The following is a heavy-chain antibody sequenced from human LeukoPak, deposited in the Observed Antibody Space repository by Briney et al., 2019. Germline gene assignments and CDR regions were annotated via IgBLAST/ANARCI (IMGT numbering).Heavy chain of an antibody. V-gene: IGHV1-3*01. CDR2: INGGNGKT. CDR3: AREISQSSGWVDAFDI. CDR1: GYTFTDYA. D-gene: IGHD6-19*01. J-gene: IGHJ3*02. Sequence: ASVKVSCKASGYTFTDYAVHWVRQAPGQSLEWMGYINGGNGKTEYSQKFQGRLTITRDTSASTAYMELSSLRSEDTAVYYCAREISQSSGWVDAFDIWGQGTMVTVSS.